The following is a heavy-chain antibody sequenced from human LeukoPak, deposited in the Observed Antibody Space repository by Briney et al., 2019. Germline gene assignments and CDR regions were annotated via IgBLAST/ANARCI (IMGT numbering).Heavy chain of an antibody. CDR3: TSRYYDFWSGYYPVDLKNY. CDR1: GFTFSDSA. Sequence: GGSLRLSCAASGFTFSDSAMHWVRQASGKGLEWVGRIRSKANSYATAYAASVKGRFTISRDDSKNTAYLQMNSLKTEDTAVYYCTSRYYDFWSGYYPVDLKNYWGQGTLVTVSS. J-gene: IGHJ4*02. CDR2: IRSKANSYAT. V-gene: IGHV3-73*01. D-gene: IGHD3-3*01.